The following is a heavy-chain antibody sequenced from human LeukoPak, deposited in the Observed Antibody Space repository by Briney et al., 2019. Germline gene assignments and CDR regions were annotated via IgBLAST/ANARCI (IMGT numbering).Heavy chain of an antibody. CDR2: IIPILGIA. CDR1: GGTFSSYA. V-gene: IGHV1-69*04. D-gene: IGHD6-13*01. Sequence: SVKVSCKASGGTFSSYAISWVRQAPGQGLEWMGRIIPILGIANYAQKFQGRVTITADKSTSTAYMELSSLRSEDTAVYYCARGAAAGTPDFRHWGQGTLVTVSS. CDR3: ARGAAAGTPDFRH. J-gene: IGHJ1*01.